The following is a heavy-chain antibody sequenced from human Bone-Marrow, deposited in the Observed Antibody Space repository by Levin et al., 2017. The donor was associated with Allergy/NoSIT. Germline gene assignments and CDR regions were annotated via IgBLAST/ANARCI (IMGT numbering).Heavy chain of an antibody. CDR1: GFIFDNSG. V-gene: IGHV3-21*01. D-gene: IGHD2-2*01. CDR2: ISSRGIY. CDR3: VGGYCSPTTCYWGFDY. J-gene: IGHJ4*02. Sequence: PGGSLRLSCAASGFIFDNSGMNWVRQAPGKGLEWVSAISSRGIYYADSVKGRFTISRDNAKNSLYLQMNSLRAEDTAVYYCVGGYCSPTTCYWGFDYWGQGSLVTVSS.